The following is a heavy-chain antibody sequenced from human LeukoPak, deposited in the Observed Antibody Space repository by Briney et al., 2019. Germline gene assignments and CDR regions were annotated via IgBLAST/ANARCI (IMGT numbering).Heavy chain of an antibody. D-gene: IGHD6-13*01. Sequence: GGSLRLSCAASGFTFSTYSMNWVRQAPGKGLEWVSYITGSSTTIYYADSVKGRFTISRDNAKNSLYLQMNSLRAEDTALYYCARDVNGFSSTWYEYWGQGTLVTVSS. V-gene: IGHV3-48*01. CDR1: GFTFSTYS. J-gene: IGHJ4*02. CDR2: ITGSSTTI. CDR3: ARDVNGFSSTWYEY.